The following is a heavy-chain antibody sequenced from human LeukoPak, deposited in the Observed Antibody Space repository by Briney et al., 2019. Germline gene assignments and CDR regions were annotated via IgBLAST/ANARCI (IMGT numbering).Heavy chain of an antibody. CDR3: ARSNWNDALDAFDI. CDR1: GGTFSSYA. V-gene: IGHV1-69*13. CDR2: IIPIFGTA. Sequence: SVTVSCKASGGTFSSYAISWVRQAPAQGLEWVGGIIPIFGTANYAQKFQGRVTITADESTSTAYMELSSLRSEDTAVYYCARSNWNDALDAFDIWGQGTMVTVSS. D-gene: IGHD1-1*01. J-gene: IGHJ3*02.